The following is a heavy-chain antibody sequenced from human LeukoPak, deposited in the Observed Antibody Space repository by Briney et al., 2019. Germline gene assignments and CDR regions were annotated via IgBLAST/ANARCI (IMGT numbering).Heavy chain of an antibody. CDR3: ARGIRGYSYGYYFDY. V-gene: IGHV1-69*04. CDR1: GGTFSSYA. Sequence: SVKVSCKASGGTFSSYAISWVRQAPGPGLEWMGRIIPILGIANYAQKFQGRVTITADKSTSTAYMELSSLRSEDTAVYYCARGIRGYSYGYYFDYWGQGTLVTVSS. J-gene: IGHJ4*02. D-gene: IGHD5-18*01. CDR2: IIPILGIA.